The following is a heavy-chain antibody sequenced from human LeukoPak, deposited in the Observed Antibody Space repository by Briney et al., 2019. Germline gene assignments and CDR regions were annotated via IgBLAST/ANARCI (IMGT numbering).Heavy chain of an antibody. CDR1: GFTFSSFA. Sequence: GGSLRLSCAASGFTFSSFAMSWVRQASGKGLEWVSSISGSGESTYYADYVKGRFTVSRDNSKNTLSLQLNSLRAEDTAVYYCAKDAIGQYRPYYFDCWGQGTLVTVSS. CDR2: ISGSGEST. CDR3: AKDAIGQYRPYYFDC. V-gene: IGHV3-23*01. D-gene: IGHD3-16*02. J-gene: IGHJ4*02.